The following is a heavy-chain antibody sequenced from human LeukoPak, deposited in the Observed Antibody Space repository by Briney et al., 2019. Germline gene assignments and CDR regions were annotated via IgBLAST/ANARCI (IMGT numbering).Heavy chain of an antibody. V-gene: IGHV1-18*01. CDR2: ISACNGNT. D-gene: IGHD3-22*01. Sequence: ASVKVSCKASGYTFTSYGISWVRQAPGQGLEWMGWISACNGNTNYAQKLQGRVTMTTDTSTSTAYMELRSLRSDDTAVYYCARDPHYYDSSGYRYWGQGTLVTVSS. CDR1: GYTFTSYG. CDR3: ARDPHYYDSSGYRY. J-gene: IGHJ4*02.